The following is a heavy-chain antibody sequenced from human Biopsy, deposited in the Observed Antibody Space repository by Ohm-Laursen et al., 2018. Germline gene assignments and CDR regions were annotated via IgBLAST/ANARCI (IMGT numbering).Heavy chain of an antibody. CDR2: IYYSGST. CDR1: GGSISSDY. Sequence: SETLSLTCTVSGGSISSDYWSWIRQTPGKGLEWIGYIYYSGSTNYNPSLKSRVTISVDTSKNQFSLRLNSVTAADTAVYYCARHPTGFWFDPWGHGTLVTVSS. J-gene: IGHJ5*02. V-gene: IGHV4-59*01. CDR3: ARHPTGFWFDP.